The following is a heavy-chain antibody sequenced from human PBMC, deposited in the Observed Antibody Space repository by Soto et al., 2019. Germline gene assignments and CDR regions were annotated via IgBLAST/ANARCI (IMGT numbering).Heavy chain of an antibody. J-gene: IGHJ4*02. Sequence: QVQLVESGGGVVQPERSLRLSCVASRFTFSDYGMHWVRQAPGKGLAWVAVIWHDGLKKDYVDSVKGRFTVSRDNSKNTLYLQMTSLRVEDTATYYCARDRGADAPIDFWGQGTLVTVSS. CDR2: IWHDGLKK. CDR3: ARDRGADAPIDF. CDR1: RFTFSDYG. V-gene: IGHV3-33*01.